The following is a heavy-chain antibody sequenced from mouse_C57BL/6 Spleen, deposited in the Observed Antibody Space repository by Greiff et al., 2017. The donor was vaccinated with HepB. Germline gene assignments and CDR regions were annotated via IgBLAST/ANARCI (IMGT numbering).Heavy chain of an antibody. CDR2: ISNLAYSI. J-gene: IGHJ4*01. Sequence: EVQRVESGGGLVQPGGSLKLSCAASGFTFSDYGMAWVRQAPRKGPEWVAFISNLAYSIYYADTVTGRFTISRENAKNTLYLEMSSLRSEDTAMYDCARPIDGYDGAMDYWGQGTSVTVSS. CDR1: GFTFSDYG. D-gene: IGHD2-2*01. CDR3: ARPIDGYDGAMDY. V-gene: IGHV5-15*01.